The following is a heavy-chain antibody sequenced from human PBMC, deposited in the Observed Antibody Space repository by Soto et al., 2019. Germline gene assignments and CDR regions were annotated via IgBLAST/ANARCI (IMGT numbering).Heavy chain of an antibody. CDR3: ARRSSSWYFDY. CDR1: GFTFSSYA. D-gene: IGHD6-13*01. V-gene: IGHV3-23*01. Sequence: EVQLLESGGGLVQPGGSLRLSCAASGFTFSSYAMNWVRQAPGKGLEWVSVISGSGDSTYYADSVKGRFTISRDNSKNTLYLQMNSLRADDTAVYYCARRSSSWYFDYWGQGTLVTVSS. J-gene: IGHJ4*02. CDR2: ISGSGDST.